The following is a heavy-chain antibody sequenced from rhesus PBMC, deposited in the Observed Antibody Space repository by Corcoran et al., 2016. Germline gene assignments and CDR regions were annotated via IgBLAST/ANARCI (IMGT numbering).Heavy chain of an antibody. CDR3: ARNIGGSLDY. CDR1: GYSISSGYG. Sequence: QVQLQESGPGLVKPSETLSLTCAVSGYSISSGYGWSWIRQPPGKGLEWIGYIGGSSGITNYNPSLKSRVTISTDTSKNQFSLKLSSVTAADTAVYYCARNIGGSLDYWGQGVLVTVSS. CDR2: IGGSSGIT. D-gene: IGHD2-15*01. J-gene: IGHJ4*01. V-gene: IGHV4-127*01.